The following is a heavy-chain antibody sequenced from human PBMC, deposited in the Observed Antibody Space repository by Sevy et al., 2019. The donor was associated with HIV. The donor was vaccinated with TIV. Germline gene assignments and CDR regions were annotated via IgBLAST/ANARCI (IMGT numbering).Heavy chain of an antibody. CDR3: AREGCSRPHDY. CDR2: FSFGCGKI. V-gene: IGHV3-23*01. Sequence: GGSLRLSCAASGFTFSSYAMNWVRQPPGKGLEWVATFSFGCGKINYADSVKGRFTISRDNSKNTLFLQMNRLRAEDTAVYYCAREGCSRPHDYWGQGTLVTVSS. J-gene: IGHJ4*02. D-gene: IGHD2-2*01. CDR1: GFTFSSYA.